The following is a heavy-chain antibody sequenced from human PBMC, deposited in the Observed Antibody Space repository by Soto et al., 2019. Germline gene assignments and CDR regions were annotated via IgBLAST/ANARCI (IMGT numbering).Heavy chain of an antibody. J-gene: IGHJ4*02. CDR3: ARGGVATIFGDS. Sequence: EVQLVESGGGLVQPGGALRVSCAASGFTLSRYSMNWVRQAPGKGLEWFSYIDSSSDTIYYSDSVKRRFIISRDNAKNYFYLQMNSLRDEDTAGYYCARGGVATIFGDSWGQGTLVTVSS. V-gene: IGHV3-48*02. CDR2: IDSSSDTI. D-gene: IGHD5-12*01. CDR1: GFTLSRYS.